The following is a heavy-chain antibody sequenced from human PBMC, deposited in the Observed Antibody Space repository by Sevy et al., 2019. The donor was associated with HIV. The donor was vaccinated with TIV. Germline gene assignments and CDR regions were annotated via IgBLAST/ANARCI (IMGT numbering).Heavy chain of an antibody. D-gene: IGHD2-8*01. V-gene: IGHV3-48*03. CDR3: TRNGGAFDNGFDP. CDR1: GFTFSSYD. CDR2: ISSSGSSI. J-gene: IGHJ5*02. Sequence: GGSLRLSCTASGFTFSSYDMNWVRQAPGKGLEWVSKISSSGSSIYYADSVKGRFTISRDNAKNSLNLQMNSLRAEDTAVDDCTRNGGAFDNGFDPWGQGTLVTVSS.